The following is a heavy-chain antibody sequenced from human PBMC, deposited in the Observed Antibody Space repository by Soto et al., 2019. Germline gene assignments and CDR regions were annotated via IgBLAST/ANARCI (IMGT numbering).Heavy chain of an antibody. D-gene: IGHD6-13*01. CDR1: GYTFTSYY. CDR2: INPSGGST. V-gene: IGHV1-46*03. CDR3: ARAGIAAAEGVDY. J-gene: IGHJ4*02. Sequence: QVQLVQSGAEVKKPGASVKVSCKASGYTFTSYYMHWVRQAPGQGLEWMGIINPSGGSTSYAQKCQGRVTITRDTSTSTVYMELSSLRSEDTAVYYCARAGIAAAEGVDYWGQGTLVTVSS.